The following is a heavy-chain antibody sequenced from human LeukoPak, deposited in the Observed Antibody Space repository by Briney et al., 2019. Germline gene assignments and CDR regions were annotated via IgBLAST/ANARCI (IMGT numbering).Heavy chain of an antibody. D-gene: IGHD6-6*01. Sequence: PGGSLRLSCAASGFTFSSYAMSWVRQAPGKGLEWVSAISGSGASTNYADSVKGRFTISRDNSKNTLYLQMNSLRAEDTAVYYCARDRPVYYYYMDVWGKGTTVTVSS. V-gene: IGHV3-23*01. CDR2: ISGSGAST. CDR3: ARDRPVYYYYMDV. J-gene: IGHJ6*03. CDR1: GFTFSSYA.